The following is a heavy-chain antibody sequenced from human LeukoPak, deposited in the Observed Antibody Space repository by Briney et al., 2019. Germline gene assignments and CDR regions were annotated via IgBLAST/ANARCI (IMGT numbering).Heavy chain of an antibody. V-gene: IGHV1-24*01. Sequence: ASVKVSCKVSGYTLTELSMHWVRQAPGKGLEWMGGFDPEDGETIYAQKFQGRVTMTEDTSTDTAYMELSSLRSEDTAVYYCATDSDYYYGMDAWGQGTTVTVSS. CDR3: ATDSDYYYGMDA. J-gene: IGHJ6*02. CDR2: FDPEDGET. CDR1: GYTLTELS.